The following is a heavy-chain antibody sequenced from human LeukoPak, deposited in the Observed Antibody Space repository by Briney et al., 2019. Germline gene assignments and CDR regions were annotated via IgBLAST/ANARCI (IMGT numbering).Heavy chain of an antibody. CDR2: ISAYKGNT. D-gene: IGHD3-10*01. V-gene: IGHV1-18*01. CDR3: ARVLVIWFGEFFKTADAFDI. CDR1: GYTFTSYG. J-gene: IGHJ3*02. Sequence: GASVKVSCKASGYTFTSYGISWVRQAPGQGLEWMGWISAYKGNTNYAQKLQGRVTMTTDTSTSTAYMELRSLRSDDTAVYYCARVLVIWFGEFFKTADAFDIWGQGTMVTVSS.